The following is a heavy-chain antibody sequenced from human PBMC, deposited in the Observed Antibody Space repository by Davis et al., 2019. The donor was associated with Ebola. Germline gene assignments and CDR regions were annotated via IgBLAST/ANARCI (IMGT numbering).Heavy chain of an antibody. D-gene: IGHD3-3*01. CDR3: AKIFFGTRAIDYGDY. V-gene: IGHV3-23*01. CDR2: ISSGGTT. J-gene: IGHJ4*02. CDR1: GFTFSTSA. Sequence: PGGSLRLSCAASGFTFSTSAMSWVRQAPGKGLEWVSAISSGGTTYYADSVKGRFTISRDSSKNTLYLQMNSLRVEDTAIYYCAKIFFGTRAIDYGDYWGQGTLVTVSS.